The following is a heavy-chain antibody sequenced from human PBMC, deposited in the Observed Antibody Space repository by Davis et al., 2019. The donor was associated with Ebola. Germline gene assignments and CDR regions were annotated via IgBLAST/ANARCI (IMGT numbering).Heavy chain of an antibody. CDR3: ARDSVSTIDY. CDR2: INPNSGGT. J-gene: IGHJ4*02. CDR1: GYTFTDYF. V-gene: IGHV1-2*02. Sequence: ASVKVSCKASGYTFTDYFMHWVRQAPGQGLEWMGWINPNSGGTNYAQRFQGRVTMTRDTSINTAYMELSTLRSDDTAVYFCARDSVSTIDYWGQGTLVTVSS. D-gene: IGHD5/OR15-5a*01.